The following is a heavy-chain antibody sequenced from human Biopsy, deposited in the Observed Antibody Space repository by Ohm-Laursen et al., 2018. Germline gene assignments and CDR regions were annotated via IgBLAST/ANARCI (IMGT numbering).Heavy chain of an antibody. CDR3: ARGTFRYDSSGYSWLDP. D-gene: IGHD3-22*01. CDR1: GFTFNIYA. J-gene: IGHJ5*02. Sequence: SLRLSCSASGFTFNIYAMNWVRQAPGKGLEWVSAIGTAADIYYSGSVKGRFTISRENAKNSLYLQMNSLRAGDTAVYYCARGTFRYDSSGYSWLDPWGQGTLVTVSS. CDR2: IGTAADI. V-gene: IGHV3-13*01.